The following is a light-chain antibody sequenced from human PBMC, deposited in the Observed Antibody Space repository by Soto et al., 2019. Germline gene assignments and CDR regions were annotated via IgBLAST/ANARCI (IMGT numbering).Light chain of an antibody. Sequence: IVLTQSPGTLSLSPGERATLSCRAGQFVGTYLAWYQQKSGQSPRLLIYGASSRATGTPDRFSGSGSGTNFTLTINRLEPEDFALYYCQQYGSSPPTFGQGTKVDIK. V-gene: IGKV3-20*01. CDR2: GAS. CDR3: QQYGSSPPT. CDR1: QFVGTY. J-gene: IGKJ1*01.